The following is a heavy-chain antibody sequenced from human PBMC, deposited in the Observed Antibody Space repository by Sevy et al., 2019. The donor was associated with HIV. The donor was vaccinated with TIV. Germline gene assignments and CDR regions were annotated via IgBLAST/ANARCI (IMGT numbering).Heavy chain of an antibody. CDR3: ARMSIVGATFFDY. V-gene: IGHV3-7*03. Sequence: GGSLRLSCAASGFTFSSYWMSWVRQAPGKGLEWVANIKQDGSEKYYVDSVKGRFTISRDNAKNSLYLQMNSLRAEDTAVYYCARMSIVGATFFDYWGQGTTVTVSS. J-gene: IGHJ4*02. CDR1: GFTFSSYW. D-gene: IGHD1-26*01. CDR2: IKQDGSEK.